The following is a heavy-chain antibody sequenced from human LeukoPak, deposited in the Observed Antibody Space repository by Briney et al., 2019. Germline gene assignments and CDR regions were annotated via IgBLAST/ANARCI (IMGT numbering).Heavy chain of an antibody. CDR3: ARKAYCGGDCYSFDY. Sequence: PGGSLRLSCAASGFTVSTNYMSWVRQAPGKGLEWVSFISSGSSTTYYADSVKGRFTISRDNAKNSLYLQVNSLRDEDTAVYYCARKAYCGGDCYSFDYWGQGTLVTVSS. CDR1: GFTVSTNY. V-gene: IGHV3-48*02. CDR2: ISSGSSTT. J-gene: IGHJ4*02. D-gene: IGHD2-21*02.